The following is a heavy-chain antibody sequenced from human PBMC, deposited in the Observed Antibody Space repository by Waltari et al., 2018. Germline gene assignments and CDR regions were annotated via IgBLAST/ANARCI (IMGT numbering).Heavy chain of an antibody. Sequence: QVQLVQSGAEVKKPGASVKVSCKASGYTFTGYYMHWVRQAPGQGLEWMGRINPNSGGTNYAQKFQGRVTMTRDTSISTAYMELSRLRSDDTAVYYCVRFLGCTGGVCPDAFDIWGQGTMVTVSS. D-gene: IGHD2-8*02. V-gene: IGHV1-2*06. J-gene: IGHJ3*02. CDR2: INPNSGGT. CDR3: VRFLGCTGGVCPDAFDI. CDR1: GYTFTGYY.